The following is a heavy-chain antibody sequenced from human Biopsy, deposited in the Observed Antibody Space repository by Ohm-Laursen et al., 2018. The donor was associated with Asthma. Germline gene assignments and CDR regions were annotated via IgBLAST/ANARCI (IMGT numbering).Heavy chain of an antibody. D-gene: IGHD6-13*01. CDR1: SGSGGYMRSGNYY. Sequence: SDTLSLTCSLSSGSGGYMRSGNYYWGWIRQPPGKGLEWIGSIYYRGTTYYNPSLESRVTVSEDTTKNQFSLKLTSVTAADTAVYYYVRGSSSWHHGPFHYYYGLDVWGQGTTATVSS. CDR3: VRGSSSWHHGPFHYYYGLDV. J-gene: IGHJ6*02. CDR2: IYYRGTT. V-gene: IGHV4-39*01.